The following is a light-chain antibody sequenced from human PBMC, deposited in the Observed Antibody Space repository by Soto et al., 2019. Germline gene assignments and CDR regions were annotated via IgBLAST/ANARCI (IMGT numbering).Light chain of an antibody. CDR1: QSINSW. CDR3: QQYNSYWT. V-gene: IGKV1-5*03. Sequence: DIQMTQSPSTLSASVGDRVAITCRASQSINSWLAWYQAKPGKAPKLLIYKASNLGSGVPSRFSGSGSGTEFTLTINSLQPDDFATYYCQQYNSYWTFGQGTKVEIK. CDR2: KAS. J-gene: IGKJ1*01.